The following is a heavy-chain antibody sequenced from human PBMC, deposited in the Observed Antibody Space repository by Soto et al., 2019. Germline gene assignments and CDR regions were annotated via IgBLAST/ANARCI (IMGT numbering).Heavy chain of an antibody. Sequence: SETLSLTCIVSGDSITSGGNYWSWLRHRPGKGLDWIGYTYDSESAFYNPSLKSRVTMSVDTSNNRFSLKLRSVTATDTAVYYCARRDGIGWFALDIWGQGTLVTVSS. CDR1: GDSITSGGNY. V-gene: IGHV4-39*02. CDR2: TYDSESA. J-gene: IGHJ4*03. CDR3: ARRDGIGWFALDI. D-gene: IGHD6-19*01.